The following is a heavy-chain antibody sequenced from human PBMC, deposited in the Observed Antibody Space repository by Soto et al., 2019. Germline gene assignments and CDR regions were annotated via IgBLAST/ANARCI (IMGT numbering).Heavy chain of an antibody. Sequence: ESLRLSSAASTFTFTNAWMTWVRQAPGQGLEWVGRIKSKTDGGTTDYAAPVKGRFSISRDDSKNTLYLQMNSLKSEDTAVYYCATDAYYDTSGYWSWGQGTLVTVSS. J-gene: IGHJ4*02. CDR2: IKSKTDGGTT. V-gene: IGHV3-15*01. D-gene: IGHD3-22*01. CDR1: TFTFTNAW. CDR3: ATDAYYDTSGYWS.